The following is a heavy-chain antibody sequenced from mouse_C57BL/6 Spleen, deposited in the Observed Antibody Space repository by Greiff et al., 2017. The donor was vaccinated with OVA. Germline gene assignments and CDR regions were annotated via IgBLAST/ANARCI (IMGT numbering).Heavy chain of an antibody. D-gene: IGHD2-5*01. CDR2: IDPSDSYT. J-gene: IGHJ4*01. CDR3: ARYIVSYGAMDY. Sequence: QVQLKQPGAELVKPGASVKLSCKASGYTFTSYWMQWVKQRPGQGLEWIGEIDPSDSYTNYNQKFKGKATLTVDTSYRTAYMQLSSLTSEDSAVYYCARYIVSYGAMDYWGQGTSVTVSS. CDR1: GYTFTSYW. V-gene: IGHV1-50*01.